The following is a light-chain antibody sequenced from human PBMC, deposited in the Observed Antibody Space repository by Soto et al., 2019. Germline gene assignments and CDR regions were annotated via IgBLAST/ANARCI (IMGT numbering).Light chain of an antibody. J-gene: IGKJ1*01. CDR3: QQRSCWPPTWT. CDR1: QNIGNY. CDR2: EAS. Sequence: EIVLTQSPATLSLSPGERATLSCRASQNIGNYLAWYRQKPGQAPRLLIYEASNRATGIPARFSGSGSGTDVTLTISRLEPEDFAVYYCQQRSCWPPTWTFGQGTRVEIK. V-gene: IGKV3-11*01.